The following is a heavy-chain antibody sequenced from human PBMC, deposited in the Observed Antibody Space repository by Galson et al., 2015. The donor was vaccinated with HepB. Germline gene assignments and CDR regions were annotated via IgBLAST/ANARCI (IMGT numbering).Heavy chain of an antibody. CDR2: IYYTGST. Sequence: LSLTCTVSGGSISSYYWSWIRQPPGKGLEWIGYIYYTGSTNYNPSLKSRVTISVDTSKNQFSLRLSSVTAADTAVYYCARANSGSLDFWGQGTLVTVSS. J-gene: IGHJ4*02. CDR3: ARANSGSLDF. V-gene: IGHV4-59*01. D-gene: IGHD1-26*01. CDR1: GGSISSYY.